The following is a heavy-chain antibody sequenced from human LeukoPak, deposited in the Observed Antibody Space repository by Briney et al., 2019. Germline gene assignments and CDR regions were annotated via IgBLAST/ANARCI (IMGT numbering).Heavy chain of an antibody. D-gene: IGHD5-12*01. CDR1: GGTFSSYA. CDR3: ARSPSGYSGYDTKYYFDY. CDR2: IIPILGIA. V-gene: IGHV1-69*04. Sequence: SVKVSCKASGGTFSSYAISWVRPAPGQGLEWMGRIIPILGIANYAQKFQGRVTITADKSTSTAYMELSSLRSEDTAVYYCARSPSGYSGYDTKYYFDYWGQGTLVTVSS. J-gene: IGHJ4*02.